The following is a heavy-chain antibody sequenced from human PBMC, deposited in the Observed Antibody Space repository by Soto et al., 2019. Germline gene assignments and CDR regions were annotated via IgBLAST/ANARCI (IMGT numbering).Heavy chain of an antibody. J-gene: IGHJ4*02. D-gene: IGHD4-17*01. Sequence: WGSLRLSCAVSGFTFSRFWMGWVRQAPGRGLEWVANIQQDGSEKYYVDSVKGRFTMSKDNVKNSLYLQMNSLGAEDTAVYYCARVRYGGYSYYFDYWGQGALVTVSS. CDR3: ARVRYGGYSYYFDY. V-gene: IGHV3-7*03. CDR1: GFTFSRFW. CDR2: IQQDGSEK.